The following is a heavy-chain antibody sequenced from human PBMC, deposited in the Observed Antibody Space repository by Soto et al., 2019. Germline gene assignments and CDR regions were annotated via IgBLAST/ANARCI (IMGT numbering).Heavy chain of an antibody. CDR2: INHIGGT. D-gene: IGHD3-3*01. Sequence: PSETLPVSCYLYSRSVDGYYWKWIRHPPGKGLEGLWEINHIGGTLNNSSLKIRVIMSVDTYKNQFSLRLSSVNAEDTAIYYCATRITVFGLLIPPFDPWGQGTQVTVSS. CDR1: SRSVDGYY. CDR3: ATRITVFGLLIPPFDP. V-gene: IGHV4-34*01. J-gene: IGHJ5*02.